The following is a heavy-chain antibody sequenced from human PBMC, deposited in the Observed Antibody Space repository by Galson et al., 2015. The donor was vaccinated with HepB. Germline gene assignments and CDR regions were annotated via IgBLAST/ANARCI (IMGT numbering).Heavy chain of an antibody. Sequence: SLRLSCAASGFTFSSYAMHWVRQAPGKGLEWVAVISYDGSNKYYADSVKGRFTISRDNSKNTLYLQMNSLRAEDTAVYYCARETNEWELPDYWGQGTLVTVSS. CDR3: ARETNEWELPDY. D-gene: IGHD1-26*01. CDR2: ISYDGSNK. CDR1: GFTFSSYA. V-gene: IGHV3-30*04. J-gene: IGHJ4*02.